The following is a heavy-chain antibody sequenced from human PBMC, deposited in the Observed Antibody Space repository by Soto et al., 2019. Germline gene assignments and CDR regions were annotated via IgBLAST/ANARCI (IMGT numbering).Heavy chain of an antibody. J-gene: IGHJ6*02. CDR3: ARDGRSETYYYYGMDV. V-gene: IGHV4-59*01. CDR2: IYYSGST. D-gene: IGHD3-16*02. CDR1: GGSISSYY. Sequence: QVQLQESGPGLVKPSETLSLTCTVSGGSISSYYWSWIRQPPGKGLEWIWYIYYSGSTNYNPSLKSRVTISVDTSKNQFSLKLSSVTAADTAVYYCARDGRSETYYYYGMDVWGQGTTVTVSS.